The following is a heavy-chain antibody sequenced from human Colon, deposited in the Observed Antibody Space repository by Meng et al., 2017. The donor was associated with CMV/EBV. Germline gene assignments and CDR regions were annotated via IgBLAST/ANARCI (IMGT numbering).Heavy chain of an antibody. D-gene: IGHD4-17*01. CDR1: GYPCTRSA. J-gene: IGHJ4*02. CDR2: INDGNGDT. Sequence: SGYPCTRSARHWVSQAPGQRLEWMGWINDGNGDTKYSQKFQGRVTITRDTSASTAYMELSSLRSEDTAVYYCARVRDYGDYRKYYFDYWGQGTLVTVSS. CDR3: ARVRDYGDYRKYYFDY. V-gene: IGHV1-3*01.